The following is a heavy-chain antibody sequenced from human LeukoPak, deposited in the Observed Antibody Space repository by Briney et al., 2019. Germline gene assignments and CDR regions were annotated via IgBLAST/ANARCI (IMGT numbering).Heavy chain of an antibody. V-gene: IGHV3-7*01. CDR1: GFIFSNYW. CDR3: ARTYSSGWEVFDY. CDR2: IKQDGSEK. J-gene: IGHJ4*02. D-gene: IGHD6-19*01. Sequence: GGSLRLSCVASGFIFSNYWMNWVRQAPGKGLEWVANIKQDGSEKYYVDSVKGRFTISRDNSKNTLYLQMNSLRAEDTAVYYCARTYSSGWEVFDYWGQGTLVTVSS.